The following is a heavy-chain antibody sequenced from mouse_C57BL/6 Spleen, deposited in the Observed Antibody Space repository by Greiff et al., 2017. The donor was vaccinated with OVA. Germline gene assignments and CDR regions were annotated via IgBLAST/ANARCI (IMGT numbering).Heavy chain of an antibody. CDR1: GYSITSGYY. D-gene: IGHD2-1*01. V-gene: IGHV3-6*01. CDR3: ARDGKDAMGY. CDR2: ISYDGSN. J-gene: IGHJ4*01. Sequence: EVQLQQSGPGLVKPSQSLSLTCSVTGYSITSGYYWNWIRQFPGNKLEWMGYISYDGSNNYNPSLKNRISITRDTSKNQFFLKLNSVTTEDTATYYCARDGKDAMGYWGQGTSVTVSS.